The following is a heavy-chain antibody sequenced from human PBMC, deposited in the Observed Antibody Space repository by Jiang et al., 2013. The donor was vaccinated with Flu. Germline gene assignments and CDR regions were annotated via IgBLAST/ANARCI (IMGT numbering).Heavy chain of an antibody. V-gene: IGHV1-2*04. CDR2: INPNSGGT. J-gene: IGHJ4*02. Sequence: SGAEVKKPGASVKVSCKASGYTFTGYYMHWVRQAPGQGLEWMGWINPNSGGTNYAQKFQGWVTMTRDTSISTAYMELSRLRSDDTAVYYCARDGDYYDSSGFADYWGQGTLVSVSS. CDR3: ARDGDYYDSSGFADY. D-gene: IGHD3-22*01. CDR1: GYTFTGYY.